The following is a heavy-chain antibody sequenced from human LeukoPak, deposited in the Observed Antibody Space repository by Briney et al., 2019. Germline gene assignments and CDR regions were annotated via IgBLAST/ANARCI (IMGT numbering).Heavy chain of an antibody. J-gene: IGHJ4*02. Sequence: GRSLRLSCSASGFTFSSYAISWVRQAPGQGLEWMGGIIPIFGTANYAQKFQGRVTITADEPTRTAYMELSSLRPEDTAVYYCASRTDSGYDLALDYWGQGTLVTVSS. D-gene: IGHD5-12*01. CDR3: ASRTDSGYDLALDY. V-gene: IGHV1-69*01. CDR2: IIPIFGTA. CDR1: GFTFSSYA.